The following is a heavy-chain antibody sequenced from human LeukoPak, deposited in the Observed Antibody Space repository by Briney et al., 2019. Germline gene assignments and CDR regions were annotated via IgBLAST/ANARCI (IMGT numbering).Heavy chain of an antibody. D-gene: IGHD5-24*01. V-gene: IGHV4-31*03. CDR1: GGSINNGGYY. CDR3: ARNRDGYNSFDY. J-gene: IGHJ4*02. CDR2: IYYSGSS. Sequence: PSETLSLTCTVSGGSINNGGYYWSWIRQHPGKGLEWIGYIYYSGSSYYNPSLRSRVTISVDTSKNHFSLKLSSVTAADTAVYYCARNRDGYNSFDYWGQGTLVAVSS.